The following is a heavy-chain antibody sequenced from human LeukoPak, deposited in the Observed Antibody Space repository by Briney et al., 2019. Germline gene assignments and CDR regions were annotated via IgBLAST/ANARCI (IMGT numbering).Heavy chain of an antibody. CDR1: GFTFSSYG. Sequence: GGSLRLSCAASGFTFSSYGMHWVRQAPGKGLEWVAFIRYDGSNKYYADSVKGRFTISRDNSKNTLYLQMNSLRAEDTAVYYCAREYSSSWFLWGQGTLVTVSS. V-gene: IGHV3-30*02. CDR3: AREYSSSWFL. CDR2: IRYDGSNK. J-gene: IGHJ4*02. D-gene: IGHD6-13*01.